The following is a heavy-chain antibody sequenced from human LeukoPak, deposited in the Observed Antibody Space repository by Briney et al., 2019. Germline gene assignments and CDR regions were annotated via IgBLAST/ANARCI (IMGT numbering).Heavy chain of an antibody. Sequence: GGSLRLSCAASGFTFRSSAMSWVRQAPGKGLEWVSTISGSGSSTYYADSVTGRFTISRDNSKNTLYLQMNSLRAEDTAVYYCAKDRAGTNCYYGMDVWGQGTTVTVSS. CDR3: AKDRAGTNCYYGMDV. V-gene: IGHV3-23*01. J-gene: IGHJ6*02. CDR2: ISGSGSST. D-gene: IGHD6-19*01. CDR1: GFTFRSSA.